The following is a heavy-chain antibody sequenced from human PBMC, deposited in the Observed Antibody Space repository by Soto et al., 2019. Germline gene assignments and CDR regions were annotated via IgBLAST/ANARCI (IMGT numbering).Heavy chain of an antibody. Sequence: EVQLVESGGGLVQPGGSLRLSCAASGFTFSSYSMNWVRQAPGKGLEWVSYISSSSSTKSYADSEKGRFTISRDNAKNSLYLQMNSLRDEDTAVYYCAREPHSSGWLFDYWGQGTLVTVSS. CDR2: ISSSSSTK. CDR3: AREPHSSGWLFDY. CDR1: GFTFSSYS. D-gene: IGHD6-19*01. J-gene: IGHJ4*02. V-gene: IGHV3-48*02.